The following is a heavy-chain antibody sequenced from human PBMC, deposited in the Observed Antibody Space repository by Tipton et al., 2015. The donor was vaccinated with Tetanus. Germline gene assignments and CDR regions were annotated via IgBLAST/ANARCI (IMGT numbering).Heavy chain of an antibody. CDR3: ARRSVSARFDD. D-gene: IGHD6-6*01. CDR2: IHPSGII. J-gene: IGHJ4*02. V-gene: IGHV4-34*01. CDR1: GGSFSDYY. Sequence: TLSLTCALYGGSFSDYYWTWIRRPPGKGLEWIGEIHPSGIINYSPSLQSRVTMLVETSENQFSLRLTSVTAADTAVYYCARRSVSARFDDWGQGTLVTVSS.